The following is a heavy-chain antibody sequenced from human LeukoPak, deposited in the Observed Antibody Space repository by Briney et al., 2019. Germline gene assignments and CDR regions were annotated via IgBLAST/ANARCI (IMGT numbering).Heavy chain of an antibody. Sequence: SETLSLTCTVSGGSISSSSYYWGWIRQPPGKGLEWIGSIYYSGSTYYDPSLKSRVTISVDTSKNQFSLKLSSVTAADTAAYYCSSIAAAGNYWGQGTLVTVSS. J-gene: IGHJ4*02. V-gene: IGHV4-39*01. D-gene: IGHD6-13*01. CDR3: SSIAAAGNY. CDR2: IYYSGST. CDR1: GGSISSSSYY.